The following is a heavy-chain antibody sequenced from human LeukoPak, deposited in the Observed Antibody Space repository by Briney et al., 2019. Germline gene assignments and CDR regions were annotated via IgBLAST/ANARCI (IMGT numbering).Heavy chain of an antibody. V-gene: IGHV4-30-4*08. Sequence: SSETLSLTCTVCGGSISSGDYYWSWIRQPPGKGLEWIGDIYYSGSTYYNPSLKSRVTISVDTSKNQFSLKLSCVTAADTAVYYCARDWGVPLLDYWGQGTLVTVSS. D-gene: IGHD3-10*01. CDR3: ARDWGVPLLDY. J-gene: IGHJ4*02. CDR1: GGSISSGDYY. CDR2: IYYSGST.